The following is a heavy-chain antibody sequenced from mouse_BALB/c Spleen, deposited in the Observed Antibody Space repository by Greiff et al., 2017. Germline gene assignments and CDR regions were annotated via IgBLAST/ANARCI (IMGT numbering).Heavy chain of an antibody. D-gene: IGHD1-1*01. J-gene: IGHJ1*01. Sequence: EVKVVESGGGLVKPGGSLKLSCASSGFTFSSYAMSWVRQTPEKRLEWVASISSGGSTYYPDSVKGRFTISRDNARNILYLQMSSLRSEDTAMYYCARGGTTVNWYFDVWGAGTTVTVSS. V-gene: IGHV5-6-5*01. CDR2: ISSGGST. CDR3: ARGGTTVNWYFDV. CDR1: GFTFSSYA.